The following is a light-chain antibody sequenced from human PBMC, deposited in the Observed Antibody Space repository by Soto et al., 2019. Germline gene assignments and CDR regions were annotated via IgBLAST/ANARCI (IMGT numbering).Light chain of an antibody. CDR3: QKEDSAPRT. CDR2: AAS. V-gene: IGKV1-27*01. Sequence: DIQMTQSPSSLSASVGDRVTITCRASQGISIHLAWYQQKPGKVPKLLIYAASTLPSGVPSRFSGSGSGTEFTLTISSRQPEDAATYYCQKEDSAPRTFGQGTKVEIK. CDR1: QGISIH. J-gene: IGKJ1*01.